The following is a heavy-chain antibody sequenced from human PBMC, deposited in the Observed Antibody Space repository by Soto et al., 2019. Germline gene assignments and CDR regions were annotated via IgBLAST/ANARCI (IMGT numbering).Heavy chain of an antibody. V-gene: IGHV1-69*13. CDR1: GGTFRTLG. J-gene: IGHJ4*02. Sequence: SVQVSCKASGGTFRTLGISWVRQAPGQGLEWMGGIIPFFGTARYSQKFEDRITITADESTNTVYMDLRSLTSEDTAIYYCAKSAPMDAGDKYYYDFWGQGALVTVSS. CDR2: IIPFFGTA. CDR3: AKSAPMDAGDKYYYDF. D-gene: IGHD4-17*01.